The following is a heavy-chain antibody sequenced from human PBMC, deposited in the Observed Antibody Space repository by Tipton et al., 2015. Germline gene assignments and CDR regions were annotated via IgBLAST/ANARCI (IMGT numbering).Heavy chain of an antibody. V-gene: IGHV4-59*01. CDR1: SDSISKYY. CDR2: IRYTGIT. J-gene: IGHJ4*02. CDR3: VRARGRHGGLFDS. D-gene: IGHD4-23*01. Sequence: TLSLTCTVSSDSISKYYWTWIRQPPGKELQWIGYIRYTGITNYNPSLKSRVTIPVDTSKTQFSLKVSSVTAADTAMYYCVRARGRHGGLFDSWGQGALVTVSS.